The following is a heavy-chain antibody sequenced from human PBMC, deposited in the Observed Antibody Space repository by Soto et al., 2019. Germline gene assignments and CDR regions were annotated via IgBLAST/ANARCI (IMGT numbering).Heavy chain of an antibody. D-gene: IGHD6-13*01. CDR3: ARAVQYSSSWYQINSYYYGMDV. J-gene: IGHJ6*02. CDR1: GFTFSSYS. Sequence: GGSLRLSCAASGFTFSSYSMNWVRQAPGKGLERVSSISSSSSYIYYADSVKGRFTISRDNAKNSLYLQMNSLRAEDTAVYYCARAVQYSSSWYQINSYYYGMDVWGQGTTVTVS. V-gene: IGHV3-21*01. CDR2: ISSSSSYI.